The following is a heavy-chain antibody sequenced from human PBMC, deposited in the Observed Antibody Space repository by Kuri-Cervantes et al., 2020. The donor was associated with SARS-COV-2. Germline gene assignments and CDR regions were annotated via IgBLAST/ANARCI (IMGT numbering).Heavy chain of an antibody. CDR3: ARDYNYYDFWSGYLGFVD. V-gene: IGHV4-34*01. D-gene: IGHD3-3*01. J-gene: IGHJ4*02. CDR1: GVSFSGYY. Sequence: ESLKISCAVYGVSFSGYYWSWIRQPPGKGLEWIGEINHSGSTNYNPSLKSRVIISVDTSKNQFSLKLSSVTAADTAVYYCARDYNYYDFWSGYLGFVDWGQGTLVTVSS. CDR2: INHSGST.